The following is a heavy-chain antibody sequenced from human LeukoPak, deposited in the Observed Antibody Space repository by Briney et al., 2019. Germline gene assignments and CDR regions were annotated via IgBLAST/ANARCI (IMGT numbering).Heavy chain of an antibody. Sequence: PGGSLRLSCAASGFTVSSNYMTWVRQAPGKGLEWVSATSPSGGSTYYADSVKGRFTISRDNSKNTLYLQMNSLRAEDTAVYYCAKRSDYGGNWNYFDYWGQGTLVTVSS. CDR2: TSPSGGST. V-gene: IGHV3-23*01. CDR1: GFTVSSNY. CDR3: AKRSDYGGNWNYFDY. D-gene: IGHD4-23*01. J-gene: IGHJ4*02.